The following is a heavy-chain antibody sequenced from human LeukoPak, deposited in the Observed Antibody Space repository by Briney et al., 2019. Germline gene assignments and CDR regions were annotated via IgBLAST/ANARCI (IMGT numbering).Heavy chain of an antibody. CDR3: AKGMPDMAYLDC. J-gene: IGHJ4*02. CDR1: GFTLSNYG. CDR2: ITISGGT. D-gene: IGHD5-18*01. Sequence: GGSPRLSCAASGFTLSNYGMSWVRQAPGKGLEWVSYITISGGTYYADSVKGRFTISRDSAKNSLSLQMNSLRAEDTAVYYCAKGMPDMAYLDCWGQGTLVPVSS. V-gene: IGHV3-48*01.